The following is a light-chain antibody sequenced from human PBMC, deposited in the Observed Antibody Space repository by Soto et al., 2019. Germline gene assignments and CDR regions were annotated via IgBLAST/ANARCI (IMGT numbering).Light chain of an antibody. Sequence: AIQVTQSPSSLSASVGDRVTITCRTSQGIRSALGWYQQKPGKVPKLLIYAASTLQSGVPSRFSGSGSGRDFTLTISSLQPEDFATYYCQQYHTSSITFGQGTRLEI. CDR3: QQYHTSSIT. CDR1: QGIRSA. CDR2: AAS. V-gene: IGKV1-6*01. J-gene: IGKJ5*01.